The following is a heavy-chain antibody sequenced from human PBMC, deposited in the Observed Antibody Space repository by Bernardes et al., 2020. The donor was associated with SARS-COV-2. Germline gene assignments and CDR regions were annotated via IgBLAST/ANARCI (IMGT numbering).Heavy chain of an antibody. V-gene: IGHV4-39*01. D-gene: IGHD3-22*01. Sequence: SQTLSLTCTVSGGSIRSSSYDWGWIRQPPGKGLEGSGSIYYSGTTYYNPSLESRVTISVDTSKNQFSLKLSSVTAADTAVYYCARHASRIIMIVVVIPDAFDIWGQGTMVTVSS. CDR2: IYYSGTT. J-gene: IGHJ3*02. CDR3: ARHASRIIMIVVVIPDAFDI. CDR1: GGSIRSSSYD.